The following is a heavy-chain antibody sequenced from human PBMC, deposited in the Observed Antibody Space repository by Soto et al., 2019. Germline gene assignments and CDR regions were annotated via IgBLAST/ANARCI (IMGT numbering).Heavy chain of an antibody. J-gene: IGHJ4*02. V-gene: IGHV4-30-2*06. CDR1: GASISYGGFS. D-gene: IGHD5-12*01. Sequence: ASETLSLTCTVSGASISYGGFSWSWIRQSPGKGLEWIGYVSHLENTYFHPSFKSRLTMSIDRSRNQFSLNLSSVTAADRAVYYCVRGGGYDPFDYWGQGVLVTVSS. CDR3: VRGGGYDPFDY. CDR2: VSHLENT.